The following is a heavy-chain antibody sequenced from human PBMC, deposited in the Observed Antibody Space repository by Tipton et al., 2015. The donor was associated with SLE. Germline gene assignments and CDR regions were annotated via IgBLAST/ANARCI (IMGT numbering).Heavy chain of an antibody. Sequence: TLSLTCTVSGGSISSHYWSWIRQPPGKGLEWIGEINHSGSTNYNPSLKSRVTISVDTSKNQFSLKLSSVTAADTAVYYCARAGGTGTTTWGQGTLVTVSS. CDR1: GGSISSHY. CDR2: INHSGST. D-gene: IGHD1-1*01. CDR3: ARAGGTGTTT. V-gene: IGHV4-34*01. J-gene: IGHJ4*02.